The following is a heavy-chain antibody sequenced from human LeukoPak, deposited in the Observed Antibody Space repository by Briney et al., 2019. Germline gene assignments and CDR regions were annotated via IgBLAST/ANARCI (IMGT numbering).Heavy chain of an antibody. CDR2: ISNSGGNT. CDR3: AKGHYDFWSGYSKPGNWFDP. Sequence: PGGSLRLSCAASGFTFSSHAMNWVRQAPGKGLEWVSGISNSGGNTYYADPVKGRFTISRDNSKNTLYLQMNSLRAEDTAVYYRAKGHYDFWSGYSKPGNWFDPWGQGTLVTVSS. CDR1: GFTFSSHA. D-gene: IGHD3-3*01. J-gene: IGHJ5*02. V-gene: IGHV3-23*01.